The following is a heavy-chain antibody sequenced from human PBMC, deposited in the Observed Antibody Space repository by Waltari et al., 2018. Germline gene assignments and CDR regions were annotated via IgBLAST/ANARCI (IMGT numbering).Heavy chain of an antibody. CDR3: ARGPTAFVGSSSYFDY. D-gene: IGHD6-13*01. Sequence: EVQLVESGGGLVQPGGSLRLSCAASGFTVSSNYMSWVRQAPGKGLEWVSVIYSGGSTYYADSVKGRCTISRYNSKNTLYLQMNSLRAEDTAVYYCARGPTAFVGSSSYFDYWGQGTLVTVSS. CDR1: GFTVSSNY. J-gene: IGHJ4*02. CDR2: IYSGGST. V-gene: IGHV3-53*01.